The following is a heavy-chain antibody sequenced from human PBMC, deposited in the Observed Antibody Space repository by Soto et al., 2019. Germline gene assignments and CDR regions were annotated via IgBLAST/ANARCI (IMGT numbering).Heavy chain of an antibody. V-gene: IGHV3-15*01. CDR1: GFTFGDAW. CDR3: TADRRGGSGGHYPQFDF. J-gene: IGHJ4*01. D-gene: IGHD3-22*01. CDR2: IKTKAEGATT. Sequence: GGSLRLSSAASGFTFGDAWRRCILQTPGYGREWVGRIKTKAEGATTDYAAPVKSRFTVSRDDSRNMLFLQMNSLETDDTAVYYCTADRRGGSGGHYPQFDFWGHGTLVTVSS.